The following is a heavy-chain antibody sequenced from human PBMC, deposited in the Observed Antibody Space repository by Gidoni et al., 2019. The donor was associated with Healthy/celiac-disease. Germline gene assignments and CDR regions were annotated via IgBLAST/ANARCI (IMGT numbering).Heavy chain of an antibody. J-gene: IGHJ3*02. CDR3: ARGDPYYYDSSGYYYGLGAFDI. Sequence: QVQLQESGPGLVKPSETLSLTCPVSGGSISSYYWSWIRQPAGKGLEWIGRIYTSGSTNYNPSLKSRVTMSVDTSKNQFSLKLSSVTAADTAVYYCARGDPYYYDSSGYYYGLGAFDIWGQGTMVTVSS. CDR1: GGSISSYY. CDR2: IYTSGST. V-gene: IGHV4-4*07. D-gene: IGHD3-22*01.